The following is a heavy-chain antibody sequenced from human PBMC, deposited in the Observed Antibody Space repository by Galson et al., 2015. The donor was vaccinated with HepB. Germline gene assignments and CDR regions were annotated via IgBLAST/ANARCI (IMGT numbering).Heavy chain of an antibody. Sequence: LSLTCGVSGGAISSGGYSWTWIRQPPGKGLEWIGYIYHSGTTSYNPSLRSRVTILVDRSKNQFSLKLKSVTAADTAVYYCARIRSGRGVLNSRLGPIDSSGQGILVTVSS. CDR1: GGAISSGGYS. V-gene: IGHV4-30-2*01. CDR2: IYHSGTT. J-gene: IGHJ4*02. D-gene: IGHD3-10*01. CDR3: ARIRSGRGVLNSRLGPIDS.